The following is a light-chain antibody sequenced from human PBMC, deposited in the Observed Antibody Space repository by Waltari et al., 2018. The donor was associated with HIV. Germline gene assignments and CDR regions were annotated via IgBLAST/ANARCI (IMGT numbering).Light chain of an antibody. Sequence: EPVLTQSPGTLSLSSGERATLSCRASQTINSNYLAWYQHKPGLPPSLLIYDDSTRAAGIPDRFSGGGSGTDFTLTISRLEPEDFAIYFCQQYEASPPMYTFGQGTRLEV. CDR3: QQYEASPPMYT. CDR2: DDS. CDR1: QTINSNY. V-gene: IGKV3-20*01. J-gene: IGKJ2*01.